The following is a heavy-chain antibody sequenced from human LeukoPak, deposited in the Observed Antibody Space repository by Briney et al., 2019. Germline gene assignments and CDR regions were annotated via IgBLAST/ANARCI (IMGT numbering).Heavy chain of an antibody. Sequence: ASVKVFCRASGYPFTSYYMHWVPHASGQGLEWMAIIKHSGDTASYEQKFQGRVTMTRDTSTSTVYMELSSLRSEDRAVYFCASGSSGSYRYYFDYWGQGTLVTVSS. CDR3: ASGSSGSYRYYFDY. D-gene: IGHD3-10*01. V-gene: IGHV1-46*01. J-gene: IGHJ4*01. CDR1: GYPFTSYY. CDR2: IKHSGDTA.